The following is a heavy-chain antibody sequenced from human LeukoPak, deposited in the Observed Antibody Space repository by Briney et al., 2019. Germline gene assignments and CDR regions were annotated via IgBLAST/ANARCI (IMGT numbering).Heavy chain of an antibody. V-gene: IGHV3-30*18. CDR1: GFTFRSYG. D-gene: IGHD2-2*01. J-gene: IGHJ4*02. CDR3: AKGICSSTSCPSGY. Sequence: PGGSLRLSCAASGFTFRSYGMHWVRQAPGKGLEWVAVISYDGSNKYYADSVKGRFTTSRDNSMTTLYLQMNSLRAEDTAVYYCAKGICSSTSCPSGYWGQGTLVTVSS. CDR2: ISYDGSNK.